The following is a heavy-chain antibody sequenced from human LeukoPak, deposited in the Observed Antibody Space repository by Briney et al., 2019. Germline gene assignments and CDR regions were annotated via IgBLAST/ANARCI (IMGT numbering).Heavy chain of an antibody. CDR2: AYYRSQWHY. CDR3: ARSSIKSFDY. Sequence: SQTLSLTCAISRDSVPSNSVAWNWIRQTPSRGLEWLGRAYYRSQWHYDYAVSVKSRIIINPDTSKNQFSLHLNSVTPEDTAVYYCARSSIKSFDYWGQGTLVTVSS. V-gene: IGHV6-1*01. J-gene: IGHJ4*02. CDR1: RDSVPSNSVA.